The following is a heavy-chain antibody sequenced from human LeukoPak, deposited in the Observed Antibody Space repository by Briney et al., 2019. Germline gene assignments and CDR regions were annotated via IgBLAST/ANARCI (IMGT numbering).Heavy chain of an antibody. CDR1: GYSISSYY. CDR2: IYYSGYT. CDR3: ARTTMVRGTYYMDV. Sequence: SETLSLTCTVSGYSISSYYWSWIRQPPGKGLEWIGYIYYSGYTNYNPSLKSRVTISVDTSKNKFSLKLSSVTAADTAVYYCARTTMVRGTYYMDVWGKGTTVTISS. V-gene: IGHV4-59*01. J-gene: IGHJ6*03. D-gene: IGHD3-10*01.